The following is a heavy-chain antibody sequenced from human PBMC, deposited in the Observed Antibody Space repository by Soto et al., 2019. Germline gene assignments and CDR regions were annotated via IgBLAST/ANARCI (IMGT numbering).Heavy chain of an antibody. CDR1: GFTFDDYA. D-gene: IGHD2-2*01. CDR3: AKDMWGYCSSTSCNDAFDI. CDR2: ISWNSGSI. V-gene: IGHV3-9*01. Sequence: GGSLRLSCAASGFTFDDYAMHWVRQAPGKGLEWVSGISWNSGSIGYADSVKCRFTISRDNAKNSLYLQMNSLRAEDTALYYCAKDMWGYCSSTSCNDAFDIWGQGTMVTVSS. J-gene: IGHJ3*02.